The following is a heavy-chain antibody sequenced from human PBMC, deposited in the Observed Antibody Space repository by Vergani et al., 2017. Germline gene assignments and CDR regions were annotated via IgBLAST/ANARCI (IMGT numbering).Heavy chain of an antibody. J-gene: IGHJ4*02. CDR2: IYYSGST. Sequence: QVQLQESGPGLVKPSETLSLTCTVSGGSISSYYWSWIRQPPGKGLEWIGYIYYSGSTNYNPSRKSRVTISVDTSKNQFSLKLSSVTAADTAVYYCAGSIAAAGVDYWGQGTLVTVSS. CDR1: GGSISSYY. V-gene: IGHV4-59*01. D-gene: IGHD6-13*01. CDR3: AGSIAAAGVDY.